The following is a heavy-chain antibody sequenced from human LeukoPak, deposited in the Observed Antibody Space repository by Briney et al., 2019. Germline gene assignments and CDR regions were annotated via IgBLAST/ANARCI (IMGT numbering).Heavy chain of an antibody. J-gene: IGHJ4*02. CDR1: GFTFSSYE. CDR3: ARVSTPPLPDY. D-gene: IGHD2-15*01. CDR2: ISSSGSTI. V-gene: IGHV3-48*03. Sequence: PGGSLRLSCAASGFTFSSYEMNWVRQAPGKGLEWVSYISSSGSTIYYADSVKGRFTISRDNAKNSLYLQMNSLRAEDTALYHCARVSTPPLPDYWGQGTLVTVSS.